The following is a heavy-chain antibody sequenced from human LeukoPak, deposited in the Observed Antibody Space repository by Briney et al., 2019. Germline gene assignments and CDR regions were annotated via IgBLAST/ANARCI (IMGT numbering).Heavy chain of an antibody. CDR2: ISGSGGST. V-gene: IGHV3-23*01. D-gene: IGHD2-2*01. J-gene: IGHJ5*02. CDR1: GFTFNSYA. CDR3: AKGSSSWYEGSWFDP. Sequence: PGESLRLSCAASGFTFNSYAMSWVRQAPGKGLEWVSGISGSGGSTYNADSVKGRFTISRDNSKNTLYLQMNSLRVEDTAVYYCAKGSSSWYEGSWFDPWGQGTLVTVSS.